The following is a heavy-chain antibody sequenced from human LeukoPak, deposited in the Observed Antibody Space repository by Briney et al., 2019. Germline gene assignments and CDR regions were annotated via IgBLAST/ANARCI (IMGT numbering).Heavy chain of an antibody. CDR1: GFTFSDYY. D-gene: IGHD5-18*01. CDR2: ISSSGSTI. CDR3: ARGFRRGYSYGYNFDY. V-gene: IGHV3-11*04. Sequence: KPGGSLRLSCAASGFTFSDYYMSWIRQAPGKGLEGVSYISSSGSTIYYADSVKGRFTISRDNAKNSLYLQMNSLRAEDTAVYYCARGFRRGYSYGYNFDYWGQGTLVTVSS. J-gene: IGHJ4*02.